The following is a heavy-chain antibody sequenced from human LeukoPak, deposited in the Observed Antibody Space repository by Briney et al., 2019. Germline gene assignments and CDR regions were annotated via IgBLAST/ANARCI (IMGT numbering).Heavy chain of an antibody. CDR1: GGSISSGGYS. D-gene: IGHD3-10*01. CDR3: ARGNYYGSGSYPYYFDY. J-gene: IGHJ4*02. CDR2: IYHSGST. Sequence: SETLSLTCAVSGGSISSGGYSWGWLPQPPGKGLEWIVYIYHSGSTNYNPSLKSRVTISVDRSKNQFSLKLSSVTAADTAVYYCARGNYYGSGSYPYYFDYWGQGTLVTVSS. V-gene: IGHV4-30-2*01.